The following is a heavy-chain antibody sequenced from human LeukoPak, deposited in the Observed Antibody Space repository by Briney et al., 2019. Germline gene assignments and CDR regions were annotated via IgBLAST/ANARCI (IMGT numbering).Heavy chain of an antibody. CDR2: INPNRGGT. CDR3: ARGSWGSVTFDL. V-gene: IGHV1-2*02. CDR1: GYTFTGYY. D-gene: IGHD7-27*01. Sequence: ASVKVSCKASGYTFTGYYMHWVRQAPGQGLEWMGWINPNRGGTNYAQKFQGRVTMTRDTSISTAYMELSRLRSDDTAVYYCARGSWGSVTFDLWGQGTMVTVSS. J-gene: IGHJ3*01.